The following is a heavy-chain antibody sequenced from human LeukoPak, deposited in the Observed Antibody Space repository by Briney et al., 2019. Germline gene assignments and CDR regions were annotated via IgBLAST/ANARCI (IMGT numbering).Heavy chain of an antibody. J-gene: IGHJ5*02. CDR3: ARDGGIAAAGEFPFDP. V-gene: IGHV4-59*12. Sequence: KASETLSLTCTVSGDSINSYYWTWIRQPPGKGLEWIGSIYYSGSTYYNPSLKSRVTISVDTSKNQFSLKLSSVTAADTAVYYCARDGGIAAAGEFPFDPWAREPWSPSPQ. CDR2: IYYSGST. D-gene: IGHD6-13*01. CDR1: GDSINSYY.